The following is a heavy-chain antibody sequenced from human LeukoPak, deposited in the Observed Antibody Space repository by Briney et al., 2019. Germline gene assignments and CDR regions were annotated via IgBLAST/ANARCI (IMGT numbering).Heavy chain of an antibody. Sequence: PGRSLRLSCAPSGFTFSSCAMDWVRQAPGEGLGWVAVISYDGSNKYYADSVKGRFTISRDNSKNTLYLQMNSLRAEDTAVYYCARDTGGTAADAFDIWGQGTMVTVSS. V-gene: IGHV3-30*04. CDR2: ISYDGSNK. J-gene: IGHJ3*02. CDR1: GFTFSSCA. CDR3: ARDTGGTAADAFDI. D-gene: IGHD6-13*01.